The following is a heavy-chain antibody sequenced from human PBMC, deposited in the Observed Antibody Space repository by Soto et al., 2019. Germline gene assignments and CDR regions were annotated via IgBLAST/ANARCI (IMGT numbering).Heavy chain of an antibody. CDR2: AYHNGLT. CDR1: CDSVTSNVW. CDR3: ARDAAVPGESDRFDY. Sequence: NPSETLSLTCAVSCDSVTSNVWWSWVRQPPGKGLEWIGEAYHNGLTDYNPSLKSRVTMSVDTSKNEFSLKLTSLTAADTAIYYCARDAAVPGESDRFDYWGQGTLVTVSS. J-gene: IGHJ4*02. V-gene: IGHV4-4*02. D-gene: IGHD6-19*01.